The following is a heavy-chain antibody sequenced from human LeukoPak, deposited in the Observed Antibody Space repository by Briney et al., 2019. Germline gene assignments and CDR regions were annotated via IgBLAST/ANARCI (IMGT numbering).Heavy chain of an antibody. V-gene: IGHV4-34*01. CDR1: GGSFSGYY. CDR2: INHSGST. D-gene: IGHD1-26*01. J-gene: IGHJ5*02. Sequence: KTSETLSLTCAVYGGSFSGYYWSWIRQPPGKGLEWIGEINHSGSTNYNPSLKSRVTISVDTSKNQFSLKLSSVTAADTAVYYCASPKIVGASGFAPGGQETLVTVSS. CDR3: ASPKIVGASGFAP.